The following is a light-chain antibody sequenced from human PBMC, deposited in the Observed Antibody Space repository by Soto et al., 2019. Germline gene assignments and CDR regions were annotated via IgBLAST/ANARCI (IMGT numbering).Light chain of an antibody. V-gene: IGKV3-20*01. Sequence: EIVLTQSPGTLSLSPGERATLSCRASQSVRDSRLAWYQQKPGQGPRLLIYGASSRVTGIPDRFSGSGSGTDSTLTITRLEPEDFAVYYCQQYGVSPMYTFGQGTKLEVK. CDR1: QSVRDSR. CDR2: GAS. CDR3: QQYGVSPMYT. J-gene: IGKJ2*01.